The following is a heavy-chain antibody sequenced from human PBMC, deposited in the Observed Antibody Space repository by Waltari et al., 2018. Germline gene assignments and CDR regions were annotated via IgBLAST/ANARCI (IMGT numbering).Heavy chain of an antibody. CDR1: GFPFSSYA. D-gene: IGHD4-17*01. CDR2: ISGSGGST. J-gene: IGHJ4*02. CDR3: AKPPDGYGDYGYYFDY. Sequence: EVQLVESGGGLVQPGGSLRPSCAASGFPFSSYAMSWVPQAPGKGLEWVSAISGSGGSTYYADSVKGRFTISRDNSKNTLYLQMNSLRAEDTAVYYCAKPPDGYGDYGYYFDYWGQGTLVTVSS. V-gene: IGHV3-23*04.